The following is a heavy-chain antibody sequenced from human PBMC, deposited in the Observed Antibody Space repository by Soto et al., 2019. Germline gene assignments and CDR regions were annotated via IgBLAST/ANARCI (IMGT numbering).Heavy chain of an antibody. CDR2: ISYDGSNK. J-gene: IGHJ4*02. D-gene: IGHD5-12*01. CDR3: AKNMEGWLRTHPIDY. V-gene: IGHV3-30*18. Sequence: QAQLVESGGGVVQPGRSLRLSCAAYGFTFSSYGMHWVRQAPGKGLEWVAVISYDGSNKYYADSVKGRFTISRDNSKNTLYLQMNSLRAEDTAVYYCAKNMEGWLRTHPIDYWGQGTLVTVSS. CDR1: GFTFSSYG.